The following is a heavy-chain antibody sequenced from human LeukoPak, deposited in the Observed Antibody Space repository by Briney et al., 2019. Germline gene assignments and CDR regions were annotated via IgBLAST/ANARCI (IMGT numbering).Heavy chain of an antibody. CDR3: ARSCSSTSCYSYYYGMDV. D-gene: IGHD2-2*02. J-gene: IGHJ6*02. Sequence: SESLSLTCIVSGGSISSGSYYWGWTRQPAGKGLECLGRMYMSGSTNYNPPLKSRVTIPVDTSKNQFSLKLSSVTAADAAVYYCARSCSSTSCYSYYYGMDVWGQGTTVTVSS. CDR1: GGSISSGSYY. CDR2: MYMSGST. V-gene: IGHV4-61*02.